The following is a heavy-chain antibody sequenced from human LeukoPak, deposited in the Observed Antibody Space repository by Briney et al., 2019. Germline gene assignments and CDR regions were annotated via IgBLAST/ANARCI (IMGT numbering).Heavy chain of an antibody. V-gene: IGHV4-59*11. CDR1: VGSISSHY. Sequence: SETLPLTCTVSVGSISSHYWSWIRQPPGKGLEWIGYIYYSGSTNYNPSLKSRVTISVETSKNQFSLKLSSVTAADTAVYYCAASPRDGYNLDYWGQGTLVTVSS. CDR2: IYYSGST. D-gene: IGHD5-24*01. J-gene: IGHJ4*02. CDR3: AASPRDGYNLDY.